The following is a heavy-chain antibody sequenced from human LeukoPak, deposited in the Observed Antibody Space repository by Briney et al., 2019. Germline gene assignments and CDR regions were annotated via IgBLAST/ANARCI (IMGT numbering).Heavy chain of an antibody. CDR3: AKRDSIRRTFDY. CDR2: ISNTGGIT. Sequence: GGSLRLSCAASGFAFSNYAIAAISNTGGITLYADSAKGRFSISRDNSRSTLYLQIYSLRAEDTAVYFCAKRDSIRRTFDYWGQGTLVTVSS. V-gene: IGHV3-23*01. D-gene: IGHD2/OR15-2a*01. J-gene: IGHJ4*02. CDR1: GFAFSNYA.